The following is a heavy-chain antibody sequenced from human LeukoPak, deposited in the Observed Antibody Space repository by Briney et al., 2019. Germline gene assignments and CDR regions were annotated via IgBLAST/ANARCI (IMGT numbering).Heavy chain of an antibody. V-gene: IGHV3-48*02. CDR2: ISDRSHNI. Sequence: GGSLRLSCAASGFTFSSYSMNWVRRAPGRGLEWVSYISDRSHNIYYADSVKGRFTISRDNAENSLYLQMNSLREEDTAVYYCVRDYLYAMDVWGQGTTVTVSS. J-gene: IGHJ6*02. CDR1: GFTFSSYS. CDR3: VRDYLYAMDV.